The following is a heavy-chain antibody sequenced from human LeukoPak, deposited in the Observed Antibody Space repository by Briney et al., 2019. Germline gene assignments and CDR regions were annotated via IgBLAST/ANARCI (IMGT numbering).Heavy chain of an antibody. V-gene: IGHV3-7*01. CDR1: GFTFSTYW. CDR3: ARPGYTAAYDL. J-gene: IGHJ3*01. CDR2: MKGDGSEI. D-gene: IGHD3-9*01. Sequence: GGSLRLSCAASGFTFSTYWMTWVRQAPGKGLEWVANMKGDGSEIHYVDSVKGRFTISRDNAKDSLYLQMNSLRAEDTAVYYCARPGYTAAYDLWGQGTMVTVSS.